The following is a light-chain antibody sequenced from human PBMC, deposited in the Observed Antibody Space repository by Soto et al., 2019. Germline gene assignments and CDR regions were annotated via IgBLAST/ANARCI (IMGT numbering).Light chain of an antibody. CDR1: QSISSY. J-gene: IGKJ1*01. CDR3: QQSYSTPAWT. CDR2: AAS. V-gene: IGKV1-39*01. Sequence: IQMTQSPSSLSASVGDRGTITGRASQSISSYLNWYQQKPGKAPKLLIYAASSLQSGVPSRFSGSGSGTDFTLTISSLQPEDFATYYCQQSYSTPAWTFGQGTKVDIK.